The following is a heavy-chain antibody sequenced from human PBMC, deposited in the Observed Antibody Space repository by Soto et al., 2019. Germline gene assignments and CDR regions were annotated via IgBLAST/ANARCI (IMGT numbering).Heavy chain of an antibody. V-gene: IGHV1-69*13. Sequence: SVKVSCKASGGTFSSYAISWVRQAPGQGLEWMGGIIPIFGTANYAQKFQGRVTITADESTSTAYMELSSLRSEDTAVYYCARFARVAGTFDWFDPWGQGTLVTVSS. J-gene: IGHJ5*02. CDR2: IIPIFGTA. CDR3: ARFARVAGTFDWFDP. D-gene: IGHD6-19*01. CDR1: GGTFSSYA.